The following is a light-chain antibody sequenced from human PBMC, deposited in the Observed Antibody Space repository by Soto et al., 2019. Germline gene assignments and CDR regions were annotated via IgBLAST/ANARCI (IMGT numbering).Light chain of an antibody. CDR2: GAS. V-gene: IGKV3-15*01. CDR1: QSVGNN. J-gene: IGKJ1*01. CDR3: QQYNSWPRT. Sequence: ETVLTQSQGTLSLSPVERATLSCRASQSVGNNLAWYRQKPGQAPRLLVYGASTRATGVPARFCGSGSGTELTLIISSLQSEDFAVYYCQQYNSWPRTFGQGTKVDI.